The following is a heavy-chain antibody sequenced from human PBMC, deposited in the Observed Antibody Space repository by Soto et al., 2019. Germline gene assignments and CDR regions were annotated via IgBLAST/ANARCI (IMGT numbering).Heavy chain of an antibody. Sequence: QVQLQQWGAGLLKPSETLSLTCAVYGGSFSGYYWSWIRQPPGKGLEWIGEINHSGSTNYNPSLKSRVTISVDTSKNQFSLKLSSVTAADTAVYYCARKPRVFYRSSWYFGYFDYWGQGTLVTVSS. CDR2: INHSGST. J-gene: IGHJ4*02. D-gene: IGHD6-13*01. CDR1: GGSFSGYY. CDR3: ARKPRVFYRSSWYFGYFDY. V-gene: IGHV4-34*01.